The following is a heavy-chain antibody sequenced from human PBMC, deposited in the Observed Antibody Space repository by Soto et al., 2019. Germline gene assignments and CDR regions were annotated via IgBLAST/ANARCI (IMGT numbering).Heavy chain of an antibody. Sequence: QVQLVQSGAEVKKPGSSVKVSCKASGDTFSSYAITWVRQAPGQGLEWMGGIIPIFGTANYAQKFQGRVTITADESTSTAYMELSSLRSEDTAVYYCARWPYDSSGYYLRYYFDYWGQGTLVTVSS. V-gene: IGHV1-69*01. D-gene: IGHD3-22*01. J-gene: IGHJ4*02. CDR3: ARWPYDSSGYYLRYYFDY. CDR2: IIPIFGTA. CDR1: GDTFSSYA.